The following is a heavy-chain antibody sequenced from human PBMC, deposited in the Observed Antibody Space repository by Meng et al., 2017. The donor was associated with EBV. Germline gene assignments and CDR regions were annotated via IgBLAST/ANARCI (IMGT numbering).Heavy chain of an antibody. CDR2: ISAYNGDT. CDR3: ARGMRNFNF. J-gene: IGHJ4*02. Sequence: QVKLVHAGAEVKKLGRLVKVSCKASGYTFGSFGISWVRQAPGQGPEWMGWISAYNGDTKYAQKFQGRVTVTTDTSTSTAYMELRSLRRDDTAVYYCARGMRNFNFWGQGTLVTVSS. CDR1: GYTFGSFG. V-gene: IGHV1-18*01.